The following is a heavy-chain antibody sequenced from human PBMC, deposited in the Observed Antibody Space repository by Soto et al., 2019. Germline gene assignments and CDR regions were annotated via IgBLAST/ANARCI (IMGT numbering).Heavy chain of an antibody. CDR2: ISGSCSTI. CDR1: GFTFSDYY. CDR3: AAGPVAATPFVAYYYYMDV. D-gene: IGHD2-15*01. J-gene: IGHJ6*03. V-gene: IGHV3-11*01. Sequence: GGSLRLSCAASGFTFSDYYMSWIRQAPGKGLEGVSFISGSCSTIYYADSVKGRFTISRDNSKNSLYLQMNSLRAEDTAVYYCAAGPVAATPFVAYYYYMDVWGKGTTVTVSS.